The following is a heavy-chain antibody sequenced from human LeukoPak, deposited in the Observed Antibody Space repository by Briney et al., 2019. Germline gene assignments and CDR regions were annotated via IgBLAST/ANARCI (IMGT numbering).Heavy chain of an antibody. J-gene: IGHJ3*02. V-gene: IGHV1-46*01. CDR2: INPSGGST. CDR1: GYTFTSYY. D-gene: IGHD3-10*01. CDR3: ASWANYYGSGGNDAFDI. Sequence: ASVKGSCKASGYTFTSYYMHWVRQAPGQGHDWMGIINPSGGSTSYAQAFQGKVTMTRDTSSTTVYLELSSLRSEATTVYYIASWANYYGSGGNDAFDIWGQGTMDSVSS.